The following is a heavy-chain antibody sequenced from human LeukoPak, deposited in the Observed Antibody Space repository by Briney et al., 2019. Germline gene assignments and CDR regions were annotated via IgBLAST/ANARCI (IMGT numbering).Heavy chain of an antibody. CDR1: GGSVSSGSYY. D-gene: IGHD3-10*01. V-gene: IGHV4-61*01. Sequence: PSETLSLTCTVSGGSVSSGSYYWSWIRQPPGKGLEWIGYIYYSGSTNYNPSLKSRVTISVDTSKNQFSLKLSSVTAADTAVYYCARKPYYYDSGSHFDYWGQGSLVTVSS. J-gene: IGHJ4*02. CDR3: ARKPYYYDSGSHFDY. CDR2: IYYSGST.